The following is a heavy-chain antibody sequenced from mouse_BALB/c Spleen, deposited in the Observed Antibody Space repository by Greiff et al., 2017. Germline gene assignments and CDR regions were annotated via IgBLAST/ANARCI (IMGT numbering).Heavy chain of an antibody. D-gene: IGHD1-1*01. Sequence: VQVVESGGGLVKPGGSLKLSCAASGFTFSSYAMSWVRQTPEKRLEWVASISSGGSTYYPDSVKGRFTISRDNARNILYLQMSSLRSEDTAMYYCARFAYGDYFDYWGQGTTLTVSS. CDR2: ISSGGST. CDR3: ARFAYGDYFDY. CDR1: GFTFSSYA. V-gene: IGHV5-6-5*01. J-gene: IGHJ2*01.